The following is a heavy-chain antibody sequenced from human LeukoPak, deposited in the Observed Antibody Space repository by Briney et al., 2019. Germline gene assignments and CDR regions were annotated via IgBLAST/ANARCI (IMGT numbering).Heavy chain of an antibody. CDR3: ATVDSSGYSQFDY. J-gene: IGHJ4*02. V-gene: IGHV3-30*02. Sequence: PGGSLRLSCAASGFTFSSYGMHWVRQAPGKGLEWVAFIRYDGSNKYYADSVKGRFTISRDNSKNTLYLQMNSLRAEDTAAYYYATVDSSGYSQFDYWGQGTLVTVSS. CDR2: IRYDGSNK. CDR1: GFTFSSYG. D-gene: IGHD3-22*01.